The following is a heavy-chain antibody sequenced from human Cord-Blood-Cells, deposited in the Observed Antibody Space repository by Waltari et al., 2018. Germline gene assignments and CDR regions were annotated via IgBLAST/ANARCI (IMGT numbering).Heavy chain of an antibody. V-gene: IGHV1-2*04. CDR2: INPNSGGT. D-gene: IGHD2-15*01. Sequence: QVQLVQSGAEVKKPGASVKVSCKASGYTFTGYYMHWVRQAPGQGLEWMGWINPNSGGTNYAQKFQGWVTMTRETSISTAYMELSRLRSDDTAVYYCARASGGKGGNGYFDYWGQGTLVTVSS. J-gene: IGHJ4*02. CDR3: ARASGGKGGNGYFDY. CDR1: GYTFTGYY.